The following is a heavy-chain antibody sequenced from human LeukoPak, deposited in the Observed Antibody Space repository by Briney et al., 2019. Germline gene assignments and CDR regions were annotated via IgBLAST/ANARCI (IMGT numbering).Heavy chain of an antibody. Sequence: ASVKVSCKASGGTFSSYAISWVRQAPGQGLEWMGGIIPIFGTANYAQKFQGRVTITADKSTSTAYMELSSLRSEDTAVYYCARVSTMVRGVKYYYYGMDVWGKGTTVTVSS. D-gene: IGHD3-10*01. J-gene: IGHJ6*04. CDR2: IIPIFGTA. CDR3: ARVSTMVRGVKYYYYGMDV. CDR1: GGTFSSYA. V-gene: IGHV1-69*06.